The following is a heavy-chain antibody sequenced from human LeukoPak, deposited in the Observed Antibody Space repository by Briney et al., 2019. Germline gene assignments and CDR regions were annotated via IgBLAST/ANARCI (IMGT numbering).Heavy chain of an antibody. CDR2: ISNDGSNK. CDR3: AREGSSSSFDY. D-gene: IGHD6-13*01. V-gene: IGHV3-30-3*01. Sequence: WGSLRLSCAASGCTFSSYARHWVRQAPGKGLEWVAIISNDGSNKYYADSVKGRFTISRDNSKNTLYLQMNSLRTEDTAVYFCAREGSSSSFDYWGQGTLVTVS. CDR1: GCTFSSYA. J-gene: IGHJ4*02.